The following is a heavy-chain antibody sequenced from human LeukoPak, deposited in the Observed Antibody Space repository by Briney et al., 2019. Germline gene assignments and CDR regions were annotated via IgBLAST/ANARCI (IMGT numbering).Heavy chain of an antibody. CDR1: GFTFSSYG. CDR3: ARGGGYNYEGLDY. J-gene: IGHJ4*02. V-gene: IGHV3-33*01. Sequence: PGGSLRLSCAASGFTFSSYGMHWVRQAPGKGLEWVAVIWYDGSNKYYADSVKGRFTISRDNSKITLYLQMNSLRAEDTAVYYCARGGGYNYEGLDYWGQGTLVTVSS. CDR2: IWYDGSNK. D-gene: IGHD5-24*01.